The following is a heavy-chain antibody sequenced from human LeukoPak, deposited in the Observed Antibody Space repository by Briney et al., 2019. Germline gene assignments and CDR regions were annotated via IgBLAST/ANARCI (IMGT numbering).Heavy chain of an antibody. D-gene: IGHD3-10*02. CDR3: AELGITMIGGV. CDR1: GFTFGDYA. Sequence: PGGSLRLSCTASGFTFGDYAMTWVRQAPGKGLEWVGFIASETYGGTAEYAASLKGRFTISRDDSKSIAYLQMNSLRAEDTAVYYCAELGITMIGGVWGKGTTVTISS. J-gene: IGHJ6*04. V-gene: IGHV3-49*04. CDR2: IASETYGGTA.